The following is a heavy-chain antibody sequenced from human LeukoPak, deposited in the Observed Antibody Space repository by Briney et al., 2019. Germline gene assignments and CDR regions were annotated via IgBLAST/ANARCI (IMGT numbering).Heavy chain of an antibody. V-gene: IGHV1-8*01. CDR2: MNPNSGNT. Sequence: ASVKVSCKASGYTFTSYDINWVRQATGQGLEWMGWMNPNSGNTGYAEKFQGSVTMTRNTSISTAYMELSSLRSEDTAVYYCARGCYDILTGYRENNWFDPWGQGTLVTVSS. J-gene: IGHJ5*02. D-gene: IGHD3-9*01. CDR1: GYTFTSYD. CDR3: ARGCYDILTGYRENNWFDP.